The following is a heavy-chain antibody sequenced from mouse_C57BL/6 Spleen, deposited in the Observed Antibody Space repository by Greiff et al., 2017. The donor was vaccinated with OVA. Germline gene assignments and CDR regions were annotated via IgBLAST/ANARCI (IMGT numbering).Heavy chain of an antibody. V-gene: IGHV1-19*01. J-gene: IGHJ4*01. D-gene: IGHD2-4*01. Sequence: EVQLQQSGPVLVKPGASVKMSCKASGYTFTDYYMNWVKQSHGKSLEWIGVINPYNGGTSYNQKFKGKATSTVDKSSSTAYMELNSLTSEDSAVYYCARNYDSFYYAMDYWGQGTSVTVSS. CDR3: ARNYDSFYYAMDY. CDR2: INPYNGGT. CDR1: GYTFTDYY.